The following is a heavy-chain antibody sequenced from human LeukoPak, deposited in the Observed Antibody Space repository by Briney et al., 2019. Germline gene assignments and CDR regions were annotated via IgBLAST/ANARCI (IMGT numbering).Heavy chain of an antibody. CDR3: AGYCSSTSWPYYYYYYMDV. CDR1: GFTFSSYS. J-gene: IGHJ6*03. D-gene: IGHD2-2*01. CDR2: ISSSSSYI. V-gene: IGHV3-21*01. Sequence: GGSLRLSCAASGFTFSSYSMNWVRQAPGKGLEWVSSISSSSSYIYYADSVKGRFTISRDNAKNSLYLQMNSLRAEDTAVYYCAGYCSSTSWPYYYYYYMDVWGKGTTVTVSS.